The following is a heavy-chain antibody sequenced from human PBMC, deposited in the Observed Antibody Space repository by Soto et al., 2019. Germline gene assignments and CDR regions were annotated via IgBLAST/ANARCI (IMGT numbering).Heavy chain of an antibody. J-gene: IGHJ6*02. V-gene: IGHV3-21*01. CDR3: ARGGLMVRGPDNWGGSRYSYCSMDV. CDR1: GFTFSSYS. D-gene: IGHD3-10*01. CDR2: ISSSSSYI. Sequence: GGSLRLSCAASGFTFSSYSMNWVRQAPGKGLEWVSSISSSSSYIYYADSVKGRFTISRDNAKNSLYLQMNNRRAEDTAVYYCARGGLMVRGPDNWGGSRYSYCSMDVWGQGT.